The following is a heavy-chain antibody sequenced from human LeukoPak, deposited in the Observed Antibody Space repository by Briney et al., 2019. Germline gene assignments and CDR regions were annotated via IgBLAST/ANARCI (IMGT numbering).Heavy chain of an antibody. Sequence: GGSLRLSCAASGFTFSSYWMNWVRQAPGKGLEWVSSISGSGGSTYYADSVKGRFTFSRDNSKNTLYLQMNSLRAEDTAVYYCAKTPSSGYYFDQWGQGTLVTVSS. D-gene: IGHD5-12*01. V-gene: IGHV3-23*01. CDR3: AKTPSSGYYFDQ. CDR2: ISGSGGST. CDR1: GFTFSSYW. J-gene: IGHJ4*02.